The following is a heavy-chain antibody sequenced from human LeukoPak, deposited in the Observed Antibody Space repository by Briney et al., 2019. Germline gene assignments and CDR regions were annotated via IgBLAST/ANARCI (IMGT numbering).Heavy chain of an antibody. Sequence: ASVKVSCKASGYTFTGYYMHWVRQAPGQGLEWMGWINPNSGGTNYAQKFQGRVTMARDTSISTAYMELSSLRSEDTAVYYCARGSGKGIQLWLTPHYYFDYWGQGTLVTVSS. J-gene: IGHJ4*02. CDR1: GYTFTGYY. V-gene: IGHV1-2*02. D-gene: IGHD5-18*01. CDR3: ARGSGKGIQLWLTPHYYFDY. CDR2: INPNSGGT.